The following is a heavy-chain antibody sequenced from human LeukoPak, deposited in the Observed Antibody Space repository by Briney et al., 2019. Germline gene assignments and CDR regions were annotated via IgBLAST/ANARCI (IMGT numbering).Heavy chain of an antibody. CDR3: AKDRYYYDSSGTFDY. V-gene: IGHV3-33*06. CDR2: IWYDGSNK. D-gene: IGHD3-22*01. CDR1: GFTFSSYG. Sequence: PGGSLRLSCAASGFTFSSYGMHWVRQAPGKGLEWVAVIWYDGSNKYYADSVKGRFTISRDNPKNTLYLQMNSLRAEDTAVYYCAKDRYYYDSSGTFDYWGQGTLVTVSS. J-gene: IGHJ4*02.